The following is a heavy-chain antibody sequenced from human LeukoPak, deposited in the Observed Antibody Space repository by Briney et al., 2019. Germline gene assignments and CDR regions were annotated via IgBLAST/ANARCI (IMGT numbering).Heavy chain of an antibody. D-gene: IGHD3-16*01. Sequence: GGSLRLSCAASGFTFTAYAMSWFRQTPGKGLEWVGNIHQDGSVTNYVDAVKGRFTISRDNARNSVFLQLNSLRAEDTALYYCARGRGWVDHWGQGTLVTVSS. CDR1: GFTFTAYA. J-gene: IGHJ4*02. V-gene: IGHV3-7*01. CDR3: ARGRGWVDH. CDR2: IHQDGSVT.